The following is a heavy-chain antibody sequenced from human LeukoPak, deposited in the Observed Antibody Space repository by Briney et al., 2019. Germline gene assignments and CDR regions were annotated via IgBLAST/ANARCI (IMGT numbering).Heavy chain of an antibody. D-gene: IGHD2-21*01. V-gene: IGHV3-74*01. CDR3: ARERGVSHPFDY. CDR1: GFNFINTW. J-gene: IGHJ4*02. CDR2: IKNDGSGI. Sequence: GGSLRLSCAASGFNFINTWMHWVRQVPGKGLVWVARIKNDGSGIIYADSVKGRFTISRDNARNTLYLQMNSLRAEDTAVYYCARERGVSHPFDYWGQGTLVTVSS.